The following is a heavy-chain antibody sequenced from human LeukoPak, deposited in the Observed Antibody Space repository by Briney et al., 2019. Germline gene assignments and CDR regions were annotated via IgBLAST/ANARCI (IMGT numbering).Heavy chain of an antibody. CDR3: ARGAVQLERHPPFDFDY. CDR2: IYSGGST. CDR1: GFTVSSNY. Sequence: GGSLRLSCAASGFTVSSNYMSWVRQAPGKGLAWVSVIYSGGSTYYADSVKGRFTISRDNSKNTLYLQMNSLRAEDTAVYYCARGAVQLERHPPFDFDYWGQGTLVTVSS. J-gene: IGHJ4*02. V-gene: IGHV3-66*01. D-gene: IGHD1-1*01.